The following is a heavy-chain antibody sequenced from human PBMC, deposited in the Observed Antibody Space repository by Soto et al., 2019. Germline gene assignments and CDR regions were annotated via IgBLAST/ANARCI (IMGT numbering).Heavy chain of an antibody. D-gene: IGHD3-10*01. V-gene: IGHV3-72*01. Sequence: EVQLVESGGGLVQPGGSLRLSCAASGFTFSDHYMDWVRQAPGKGLEWVGRSKNKADSYTTEYAASVKGRFTISRDGSKTSLCLQMNSLKPEDTAVYYCTVWGSGNDFGAAWGQGILVNVSS. CDR2: SKNKADSYTT. J-gene: IGHJ4*02. CDR1: GFTFSDHY. CDR3: TVWGSGNDFGAA.